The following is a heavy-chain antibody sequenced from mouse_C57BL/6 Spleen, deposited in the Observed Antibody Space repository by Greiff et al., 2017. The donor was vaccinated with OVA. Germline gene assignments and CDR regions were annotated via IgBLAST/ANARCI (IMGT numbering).Heavy chain of an antibody. D-gene: IGHD3-3*01. CDR3: ARRAGLLFAMDY. V-gene: IGHV1-50*01. CDR1: GYTFTSYW. J-gene: IGHJ4*01. CDR2: IDPSDSYT. Sequence: VQLQQPGAELVKPGASVKLSCKASGYTFTSYWMQWVKQRPGQGLEWIGEIDPSDSYTNYNQKFKGKATLTVDTSSSTAYMQLSSLTSEDSAVYYCARRAGLLFAMDYWGQGTSVTVSS.